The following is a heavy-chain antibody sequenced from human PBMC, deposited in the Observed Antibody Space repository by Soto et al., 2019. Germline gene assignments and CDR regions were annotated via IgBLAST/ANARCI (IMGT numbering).Heavy chain of an antibody. V-gene: IGHV2-5*02. CDR1: GFSLSTSGVG. Sequence: QITLKVSGPTLVKPTQTLTLTCTFSGFSLSTSGVGVGWIRQPPGKALEWLALIYWDGDKRYSPSLESRLIITKDTSKNQVVLTMISMNPVDTATYYCVHRDLEYDSSSPFDYWGQGTLVTVSS. CDR3: VHRDLEYDSSSPFDY. J-gene: IGHJ4*02. D-gene: IGHD6-6*01. CDR2: IYWDGDK.